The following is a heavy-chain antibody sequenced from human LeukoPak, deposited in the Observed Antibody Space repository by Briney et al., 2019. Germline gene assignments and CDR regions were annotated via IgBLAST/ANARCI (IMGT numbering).Heavy chain of an antibody. CDR1: GFTLSNHA. D-gene: IGHD1-1*01. CDR2: IRSDGSNK. CDR3: ARLIRILDPPHNYYYYYDMDV. Sequence: GGSLRLSCAASGFTLSNHAMHWVRQAPGRGLEWVAFIRSDGSNKDYADSVKGRFTISRDNSKNTLYLQMNNLRAEDTAVYYCARLIRILDPPHNYYYYYDMDVWGRGTTVTIS. V-gene: IGHV3-30*02. J-gene: IGHJ6*03.